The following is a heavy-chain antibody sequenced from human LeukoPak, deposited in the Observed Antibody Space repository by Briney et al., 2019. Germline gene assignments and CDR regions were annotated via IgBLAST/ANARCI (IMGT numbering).Heavy chain of an antibody. CDR1: GFTFSSYG. D-gene: IGHD2-2*03. J-gene: IGHJ4*02. CDR3: AKASIHRYWISDY. V-gene: IGHV3-33*06. Sequence: PGGSLRLSCAASGFTFSSYGMQWVRQAPGKGLEWVAGIWYDGSKKYYADSGKGGFTIARDNSKNTMYMQMNSLRAEDTAVYYCAKASIHRYWISDYWGQGTLVTVSS. CDR2: IWYDGSKK.